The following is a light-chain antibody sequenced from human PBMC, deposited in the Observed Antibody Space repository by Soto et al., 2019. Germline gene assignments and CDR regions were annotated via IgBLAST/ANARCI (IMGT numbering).Light chain of an antibody. CDR2: AAS. J-gene: IGKJ3*01. CDR1: QSISSY. CDR3: QQHGSWGIT. Sequence: DIQMTQSPYSLSASVGDRVTITCRASQSISSYLNWYQQKPGKAPKLLIYAASSLQSGVPSRFSGSGSGTDFTLTISRLEPEDFAVYYCQQHGSWGITFGPGTKVDIK. V-gene: IGKV1-39*01.